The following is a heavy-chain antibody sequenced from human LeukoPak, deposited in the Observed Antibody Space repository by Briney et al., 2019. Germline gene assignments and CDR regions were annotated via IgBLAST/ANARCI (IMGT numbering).Heavy chain of an antibody. J-gene: IGHJ4*02. CDR3: VRDGDDFNFDY. D-gene: IGHD5-24*01. V-gene: IGHV3-74*01. CDR1: GFTFRSYW. CDR2: VIRDGSFT. Sequence: GGSLRLPCAASGFTFRSYWMHWVRQAPGKGLEWVSRVIRDGSFTNYADSVKGRFTISRDNAKNTLYLQMSSLRAEDTAVYSCVRDGDDFNFDYWGQGSLVTVSS.